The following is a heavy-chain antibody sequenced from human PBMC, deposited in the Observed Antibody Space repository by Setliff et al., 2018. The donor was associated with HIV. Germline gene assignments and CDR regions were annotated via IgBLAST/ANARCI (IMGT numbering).Heavy chain of an antibody. CDR2: ISGLTGEE. CDR3: ARGGLGFLDWCLPDS. J-gene: IGHJ4*02. V-gene: IGHV1-18*04. Sequence: DSVKVSCKASGYDFSSYSMMWVRQTPGQGLEWLGWISGLTGEERLAKEFQGRVTLTTSAYTAYMELKSLRSEDRGVYYCARGGLGFLDWCLPDSWGQGTPVTVSS. CDR1: GYDFSSYS. D-gene: IGHD2-21*02.